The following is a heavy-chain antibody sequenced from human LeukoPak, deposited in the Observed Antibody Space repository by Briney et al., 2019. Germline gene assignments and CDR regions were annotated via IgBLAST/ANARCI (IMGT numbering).Heavy chain of an antibody. D-gene: IGHD3-22*01. J-gene: IGHJ4*02. V-gene: IGHV3-21*01. CDR2: ISSSSSYI. Sequence: GGSLRLSCAASGFTSSSYSMNWVRQAPGKGLEWVSSISSSSSYIYYADSVKGRFTISRDNAKNSLYLQMNSLRAEDTAVYYCARDVVEYYYDSSGYSWGQGTLVTVSS. CDR1: GFTSSSYS. CDR3: ARDVVEYYYDSSGYS.